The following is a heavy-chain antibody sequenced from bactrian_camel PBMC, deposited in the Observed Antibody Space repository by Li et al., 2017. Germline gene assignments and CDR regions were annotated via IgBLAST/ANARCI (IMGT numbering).Heavy chain of an antibody. CDR3: AAGSRCGTLSATWYRY. V-gene: IGHV3S6*01. CDR1: GFPFSDRC. D-gene: IGHD2*01. J-gene: IGHJ4*01. Sequence: HVQLVESGGGSVQAGGTLRLSCTASGFPFSDRCMGWFRQAPGKEREGVASIDSDGRTTYADSVTGRFTISKDNARNTLYLQMNSLTPEDTAMYYCAAGSRCGTLSATWYRYWGQGTQVTVS. CDR2: IDSDGRTT.